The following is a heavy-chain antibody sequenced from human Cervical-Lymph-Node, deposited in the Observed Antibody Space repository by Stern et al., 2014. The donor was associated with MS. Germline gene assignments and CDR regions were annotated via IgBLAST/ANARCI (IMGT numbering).Heavy chain of an antibody. V-gene: IGHV5-51*01. CDR2: IYPGDPET. D-gene: IGHD5-18*01. CDR1: GYSFTSYW. CDR3: ATVDTRMLTPFDY. J-gene: IGHJ4*02. Sequence: VQLVQSGAEVKKPGESLKISCKGSGYSFTSYWIGWVRQMPGKGLEWVGIIYPGDPETRYSPSFQGQVTISADKSISTAYLQWSSLKASDTAMYYCATVDTRMLTPFDYWGQGTLVTVSS.